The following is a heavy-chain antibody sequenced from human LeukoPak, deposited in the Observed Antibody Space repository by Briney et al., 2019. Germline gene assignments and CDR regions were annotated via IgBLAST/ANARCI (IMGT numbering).Heavy chain of an antibody. V-gene: IGHV3-74*01. Sequence: GGSLTLSCAVSGFTLSSNWMHWVRQAPGKGLEWVSRMDDEGSGTSYADSVKGRFTISRVNAKNTVYLQMNSLRVEDSAVYYCATVFDYWGQGTLVTVSS. CDR1: GFTLSSNW. J-gene: IGHJ4*02. CDR2: MDDEGSGT. CDR3: ATVFDY.